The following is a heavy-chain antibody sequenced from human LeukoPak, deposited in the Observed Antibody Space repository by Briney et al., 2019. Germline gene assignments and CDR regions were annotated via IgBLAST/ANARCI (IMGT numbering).Heavy chain of an antibody. CDR1: GFIVSSNY. CDR3: AKDRGLTGDLRGFDY. CDR2: IHNDGST. V-gene: IGHV3-53*05. D-gene: IGHD7-27*01. Sequence: PGGSLRLSCAASGFIVSSNYMTWVRQAPGEGLEWVSVIHNDGSTYYTDSVKGRFTISRDNSKNTLYLQMNSLRAEDTAVYYCAKDRGLTGDLRGFDYWGQGTLVTVSS. J-gene: IGHJ4*02.